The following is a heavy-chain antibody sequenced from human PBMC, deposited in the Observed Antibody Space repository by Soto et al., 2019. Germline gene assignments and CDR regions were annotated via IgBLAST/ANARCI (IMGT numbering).Heavy chain of an antibody. CDR3: ARLGLRGSGSRNWFDP. V-gene: IGHV4-39*01. CDR2: IYYSGST. Sequence: SETLSLTCTVSGGSISSSSYYWGWIRQPPGKGLEWIGSIYYSGSTYYNPSLKSRVTISVDTSKNQFSLKLSSVTAADTAVYYCARLGLRGSGSRNWFDPWGQGTLVT. D-gene: IGHD3-10*01. CDR1: GGSISSSSYY. J-gene: IGHJ5*02.